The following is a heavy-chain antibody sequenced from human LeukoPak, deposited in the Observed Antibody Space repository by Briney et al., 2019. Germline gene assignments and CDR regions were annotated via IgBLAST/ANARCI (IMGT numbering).Heavy chain of an antibody. CDR3: ARELTVTTSSMFDP. CDR1: GDTVSSSSAT. V-gene: IGHV6-1*01. D-gene: IGHD4-17*01. J-gene: IGHJ5*02. CDR2: TYYRSKWYN. Sequence: SQTLSLTCAISGDTVSSSSATWNWIRQSPSRGLEWLGRTYYRSKWYNDYAVFVKSRITINPDTSKNQYSLQLNSVTAADTAVYYCARELTVTTSSMFDPWGQGTLVTVSS.